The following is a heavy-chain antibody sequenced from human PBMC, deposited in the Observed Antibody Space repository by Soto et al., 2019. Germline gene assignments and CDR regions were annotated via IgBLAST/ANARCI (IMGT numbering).Heavy chain of an antibody. CDR1: GATFSGYA. J-gene: IGHJ4*02. D-gene: IGHD6-19*01. CDR3: VVMGNVAVSNPRSFDY. CDR2: IVPIFETL. V-gene: IGHV1-69*18. Sequence: QVQLVQSGAEVKKPGSSVKVSCKASGATFSGYAINWVRQAPGQGLEWLGRIVPIFETLNYAERFQGRVAITADESTDTVDMELTNLTHEDTAVYYCVVMGNVAVSNPRSFDYWGQGTQVTVSS.